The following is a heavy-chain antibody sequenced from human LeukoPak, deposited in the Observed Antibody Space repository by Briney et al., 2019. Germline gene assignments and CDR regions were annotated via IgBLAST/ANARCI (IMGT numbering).Heavy chain of an antibody. Sequence: SETLSLTCTVSGGSISNSYYYWGWIRQPPGKGLEWIGSIYHSGSTYYNPSLKSRVTISVDTSKNQFSLKLSSVTAADTAVYYCASIAVAGTSDYWGQGTLVTVSS. CDR3: ASIAVAGTSDY. D-gene: IGHD6-19*01. CDR2: IYHSGST. CDR1: GGSISNSYYY. V-gene: IGHV4-39*07. J-gene: IGHJ4*02.